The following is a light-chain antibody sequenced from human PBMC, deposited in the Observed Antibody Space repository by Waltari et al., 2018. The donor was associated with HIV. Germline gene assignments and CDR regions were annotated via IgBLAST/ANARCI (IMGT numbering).Light chain of an antibody. V-gene: IGLV2-14*01. J-gene: IGLJ2*01. CDR2: EVS. CDR3: SSYGGNSNVI. CDR1: SRDIGGYKY. Sequence: QSALTQPASVSGSPGQSITISCTGTSRDIGGYKYVPWYQQQPGKAPKLMISEVSNRPSGVSNRFSGSKSGNTASLTVSGLQAEDEADYYCSSYGGNSNVIFGGGTKLTVL.